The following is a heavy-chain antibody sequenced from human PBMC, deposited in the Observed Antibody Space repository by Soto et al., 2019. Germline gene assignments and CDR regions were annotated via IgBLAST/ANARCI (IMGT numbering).Heavy chain of an antibody. CDR3: ARMESLPGDFDY. J-gene: IGHJ4*02. CDR2: ITSGNNI. CDR1: GFTFSDYY. D-gene: IGHD3-3*01. V-gene: IGHV3-11*01. Sequence: PGGSLRLSCAASGFTFSDYYLSWIRQAPGKGLEWVSYITSGNNIYSADSVNGRFTISRDNAKNSLYLQMDSLRAEDTAVYYCARMESLPGDFDYWGQGTLVTVSS.